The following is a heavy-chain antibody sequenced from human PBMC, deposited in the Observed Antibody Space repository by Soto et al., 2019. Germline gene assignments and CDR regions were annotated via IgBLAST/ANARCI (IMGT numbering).Heavy chain of an antibody. D-gene: IGHD2-21*02. Sequence: EVQLVESGGGLVQPGGSLRLSCAASGFTFSTYSMNWVRQAPGKGLEWVSYISTRSSNIYYADSVKGRFTSSRDNVKNSLFLQMYSLRDEDTAVYYWAREVRGGDSSPDYWGQGTLVIVST. CDR1: GFTFSTYS. V-gene: IGHV3-48*02. J-gene: IGHJ4*02. CDR3: AREVRGGDSSPDY. CDR2: ISTRSSNI.